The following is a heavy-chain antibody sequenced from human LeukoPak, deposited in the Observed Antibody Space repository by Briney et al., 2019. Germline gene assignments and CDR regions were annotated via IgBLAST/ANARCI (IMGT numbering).Heavy chain of an antibody. CDR2: INPSGGST. J-gene: IGHJ3*02. V-gene: IGHV1-46*03. CDR1: GYTFTSYG. D-gene: IGHD2-15*01. CDR3: ARRSASCSGGSCYPDAFDI. Sequence: ASVKVSCKASGYTFTSYGISWVRQAPGQGLEWMGIINPSGGSTSYAQKFQGRVTMTRDTSTSTVYMELSSLRSEDTAVYYCARRSASCSGGSCYPDAFDIWGQGTMVTVSS.